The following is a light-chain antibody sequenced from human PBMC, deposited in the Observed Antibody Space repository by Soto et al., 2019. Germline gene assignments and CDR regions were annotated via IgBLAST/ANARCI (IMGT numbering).Light chain of an antibody. CDR3: QQYSNWPRT. Sequence: EIVMTQSPATLSVSPGERATLSCRASQSISSSLAWFQQQPAQAPRLLIYGASTRAPGVPARFSGSGSETDFTLTISTLQSEDFTVYYCQQYSNWPRTFGQGTKVDIK. V-gene: IGKV3D-15*01. CDR2: GAS. J-gene: IGKJ1*01. CDR1: QSISSS.